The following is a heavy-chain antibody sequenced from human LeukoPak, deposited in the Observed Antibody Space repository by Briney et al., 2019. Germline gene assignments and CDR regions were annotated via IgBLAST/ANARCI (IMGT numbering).Heavy chain of an antibody. V-gene: IGHV4-34*01. CDR3: ARGLIVPGTVTYDY. J-gene: IGHJ4*02. CDR1: GGSFSGYY. CDR2: INHSGST. D-gene: IGHD4-17*01. Sequence: PSETLSLTCAVYGGSFSGYYWSWVRQPPGKGLEWIGEINHSGSTNYNPFLKSRVTISVDTSKNQFSLKLSSVTAADTAVYYCARGLIVPGTVTYDYWGQGTLVTVSS.